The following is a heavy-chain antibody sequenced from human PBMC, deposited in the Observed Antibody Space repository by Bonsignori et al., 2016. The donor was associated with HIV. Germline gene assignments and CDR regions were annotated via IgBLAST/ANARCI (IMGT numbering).Heavy chain of an antibody. Sequence: WIRQPPGKGLVWVSRINSDGSSTSYADSVKGRFTISRDNAKNTLYLQMNSLRAEDTAVYYCARVNYGALRHAFDIWGQGTMVTVSS. V-gene: IGHV3-74*01. D-gene: IGHD3-10*01. J-gene: IGHJ3*02. CDR3: ARVNYGALRHAFDI. CDR2: INSDGSST.